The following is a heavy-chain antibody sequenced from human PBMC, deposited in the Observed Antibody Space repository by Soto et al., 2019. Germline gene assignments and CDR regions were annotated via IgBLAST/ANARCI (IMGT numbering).Heavy chain of an antibody. CDR2: INHSGST. Sequence: KTSETLSLTCAVYGGSFSGYYWSWIRQPPGKGLEWIGEINHSGSTNYNPSLKSRVTISVDTSKNQFSLKLSSVTAADTAVYYCARMGQWLVHRGHRFDPWGQGTLVTVSS. CDR1: GGSFSGYY. V-gene: IGHV4-34*01. J-gene: IGHJ5*02. D-gene: IGHD6-19*01. CDR3: ARMGQWLVHRGHRFDP.